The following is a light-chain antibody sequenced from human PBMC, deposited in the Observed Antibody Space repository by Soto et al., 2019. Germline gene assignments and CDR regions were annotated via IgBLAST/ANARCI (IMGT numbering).Light chain of an antibody. J-gene: IGKJ1*01. V-gene: IGKV4-1*01. CDR2: WAF. CDR3: QQYYSTPWT. Sequence: DIVMTQSPDSLAVSLGARATINCKSSQSVLYSSNNKNYLAWYQQKPGQPPKLLIYWAFTRESGVPDRFRGSGSGTDFTLTISSLQAEDVAVYYCQQYYSTPWTFGQGTKVEIK. CDR1: QSVLYSSNNKNY.